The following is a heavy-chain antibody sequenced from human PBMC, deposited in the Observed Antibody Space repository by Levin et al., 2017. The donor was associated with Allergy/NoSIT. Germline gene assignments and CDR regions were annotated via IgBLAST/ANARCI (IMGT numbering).Heavy chain of an antibody. CDR2: INHSGST. D-gene: IGHD1-14*01. CDR1: GGSFSGYY. J-gene: IGHJ6*03. Sequence: SETLSLTCAVYGGSFSGYYWSWIRQPPGKGLEWIGEINHSGSTNYNPSLKSRVTISVDTSKNQFSLKLSSVTAADTAVYYCARVPVGSGYYMDVWGKGTTVTVSS. CDR3: ARVPVGSGYYMDV. V-gene: IGHV4-34*01.